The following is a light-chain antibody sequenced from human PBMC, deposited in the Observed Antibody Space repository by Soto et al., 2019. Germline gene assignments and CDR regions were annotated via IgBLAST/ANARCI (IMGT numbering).Light chain of an antibody. CDR2: QVS. Sequence: QSVLTQPASVSGSPGQSNTISCTGTSSDLGGYNFVSWYQHHPGKAPKLMIYQVSNRPSGVSNRFSGSKSGNTASLTISGLQAEDEADYYCCSYTSSSPYVFGTGTKLTVL. CDR3: CSYTSSSPYV. V-gene: IGLV2-14*01. J-gene: IGLJ1*01. CDR1: SSDLGGYNF.